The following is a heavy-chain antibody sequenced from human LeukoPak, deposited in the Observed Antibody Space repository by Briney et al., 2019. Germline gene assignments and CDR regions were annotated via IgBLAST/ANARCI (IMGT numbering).Heavy chain of an antibody. CDR3: ATARSSELLWDYAMDV. J-gene: IGHJ6*02. CDR1: GVTLSSKY. Sequence: GGSLRLSCAASGVTLSSKYMSWVRQAPGKGREWVSLIYAGGSTYYADAVKGRFTISRHNSKNTLHLQMNSLRVEDTAVYYCATARSSELLWDYAMDVWGQGTTVTVSS. CDR2: IYAGGST. D-gene: IGHD3-10*01. V-gene: IGHV3-53*04.